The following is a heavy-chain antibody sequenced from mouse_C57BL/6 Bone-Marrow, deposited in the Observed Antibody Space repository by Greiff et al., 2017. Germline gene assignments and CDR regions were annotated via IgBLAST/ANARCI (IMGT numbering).Heavy chain of an antibody. CDR3: ARGDLGYSYAMDY. CDR2: ISNGGGST. D-gene: IGHD2-3*01. J-gene: IGHJ4*01. V-gene: IGHV5-12*01. CDR1: GFTFSDYY. Sequence: EVKLLESGGGLVQPGGSLKLSCAASGFTFSDYYMYWVRQTPEKRLEWVAYISNGGGSTYYTDTVKGRFTISRDHAKNTLYLQMRRLKSEDTAMYYCARGDLGYSYAMDYWGQGTSVTVSS.